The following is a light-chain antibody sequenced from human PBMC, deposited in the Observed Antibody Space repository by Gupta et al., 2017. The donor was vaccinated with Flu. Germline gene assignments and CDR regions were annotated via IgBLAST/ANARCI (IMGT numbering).Light chain of an antibody. CDR3: QSSDSSLSGWV. CDR2: GTS. J-gene: IGLJ3*02. V-gene: IGLV1-40*01. CDR1: SSNIGAGYD. Sequence: QSVLTQPPSVSGAPGQRVTISCTGRSSNIGAGYDVHWYQQLPGTAPKLLSYGTSNRPSGVPDRFSGSKSGTSASLAISGLQAEDEADYYCQSSDSSLSGWVFGGGTKLTVL.